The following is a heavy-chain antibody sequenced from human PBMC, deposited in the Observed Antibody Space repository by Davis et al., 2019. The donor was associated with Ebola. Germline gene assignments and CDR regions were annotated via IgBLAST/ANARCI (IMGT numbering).Heavy chain of an antibody. Sequence: GESLRISCAASGFTFSSYAMSWVRQAPGKGLEWVSAISSSSSYIYYADSVKGRFTISRDNAKNSLYLQMNSLRAEDTAVYYCATGLPAARVYYYGMDVWGQGTTVTVSS. J-gene: IGHJ6*02. CDR2: ISSSSSYI. V-gene: IGHV3-21*01. CDR3: ATGLPAARVYYYGMDV. CDR1: GFTFSSYA. D-gene: IGHD2-2*01.